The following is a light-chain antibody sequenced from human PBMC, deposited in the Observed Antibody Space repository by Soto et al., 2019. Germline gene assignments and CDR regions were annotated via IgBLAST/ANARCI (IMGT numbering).Light chain of an antibody. CDR2: KAS. CDR1: QSISSR. J-gene: IGKJ1*01. Sequence: IRMTQSPSSLSASTGDRVTITCRPSQSISSRLAWYQQKPGKAPKLLIYKASTLKSGVPSRFSGSGSGTEFTLTISSLQPDDFATYYCQHYNSYSEAFGQGTKVDI. V-gene: IGKV1-5*03. CDR3: QHYNSYSEA.